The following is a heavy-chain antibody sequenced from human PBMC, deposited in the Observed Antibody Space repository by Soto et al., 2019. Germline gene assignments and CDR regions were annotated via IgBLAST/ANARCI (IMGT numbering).Heavy chain of an antibody. CDR1: GYSISSGYY. CDR3: ARSGFGGHGYFDY. J-gene: IGHJ4*02. D-gene: IGHD3-3*01. CDR2: IYHSGSM. V-gene: IGHV4-38-2*01. Sequence: KTSETLSLTCAVSGYSISSGYYWAWIRQPPGKGLEWIGSIYHSGSMYYKSSLKSRVTISVDTSKNQFSLKLGSVTAADTAVYYCARSGFGGHGYFDYWAQGTLVTVSS.